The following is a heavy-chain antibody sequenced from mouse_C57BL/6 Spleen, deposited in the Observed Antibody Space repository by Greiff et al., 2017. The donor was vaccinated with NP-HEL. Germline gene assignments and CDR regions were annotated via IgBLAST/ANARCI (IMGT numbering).Heavy chain of an antibody. CDR3: ARNDGSSFDY. V-gene: IGHV1-76*01. CDR2: IYPGSGNT. CDR1: GYTFTDYY. Sequence: QVQLQQSGAELVRPGASVKLSCKASGYTFTDYYINWVKQRPGQGLEWIARIYPGSGNTYYNEKFKGKATLTAEKSSSTAYMQLSSLTSEDSAVYFCARNDGSSFDYWGQGTTLTVSS. J-gene: IGHJ2*01. D-gene: IGHD1-1*01.